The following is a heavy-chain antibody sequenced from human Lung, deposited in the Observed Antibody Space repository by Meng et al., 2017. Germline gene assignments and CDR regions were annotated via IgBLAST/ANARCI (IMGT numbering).Heavy chain of an antibody. D-gene: IGHD6-19*01. CDR1: GGSFSGYY. CDR2: IIDSGST. V-gene: IGHV4-34*12. CDR3: VRRTYSSGWYFDY. Sequence: QVQLKRGGAGLLTHSSTLTLTCAVYGGSFSGYYWRWIRQPPGKGLEWIGEIIDSGSTNYNPSLKSRVTISVDTSKYQFSLRVTSVTAADRAVYYCVRRTYSSGWYFDYWGQGTLVTVSS. J-gene: IGHJ4*02.